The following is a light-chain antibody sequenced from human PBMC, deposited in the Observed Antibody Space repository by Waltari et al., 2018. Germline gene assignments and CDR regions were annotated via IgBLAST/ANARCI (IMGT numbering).Light chain of an antibody. V-gene: IGLV2-23*02. CDR3: CSYGGSSTFVI. CDR2: QVS. Sequence: QSALTQPASVSGSPGQSITISCTGTSSDVGSFNLVSWYQQHPNKAPKLMIYQVSKRPSGLSNRVSGSKSGNTASLTISGLQAEDEAEYYCCSYGGSSTFVIFGGGTKLTVL. CDR1: SSDVGSFNL. J-gene: IGLJ2*01.